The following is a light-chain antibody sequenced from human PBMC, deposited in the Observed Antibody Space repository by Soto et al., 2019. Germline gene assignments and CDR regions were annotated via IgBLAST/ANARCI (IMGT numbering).Light chain of an antibody. V-gene: IGKV3D-15*02. J-gene: IGKJ1*01. CDR2: DAS. CDR3: QHYGNSPRT. Sequence: VVMTKSPATLSVSQGEIVTLSCMASQSVSSYLAWYQQKPGQAPKLLIYDASNWATGIPSRFSGSGSGTDFTLTISRLQAEDFAVYHCQHYGNSPRTFGQGTKVDIK. CDR1: QSVSSY.